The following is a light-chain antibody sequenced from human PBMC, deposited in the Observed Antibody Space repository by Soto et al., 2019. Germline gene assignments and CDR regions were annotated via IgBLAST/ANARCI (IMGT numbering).Light chain of an antibody. CDR2: DAS. Sequence: EIVLTQSPATLSLSPGERATLSCRASQSVSSSLAWYQQKRGQAPRLLIYDASNRATGIPARFSGSGSGTDFTLTISSLEPEDFAVYYCQQRNDLYTFGQGTKLEIK. CDR3: QQRNDLYT. V-gene: IGKV3-11*01. J-gene: IGKJ2*01. CDR1: QSVSSS.